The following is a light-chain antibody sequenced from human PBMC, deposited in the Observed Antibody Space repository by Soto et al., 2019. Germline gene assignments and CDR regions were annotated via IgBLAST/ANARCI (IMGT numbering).Light chain of an antibody. V-gene: IGKV3-15*01. CDR3: QQYNNWPIT. J-gene: IGKJ5*01. Sequence: ENVFTQSPATLSVSPGERATLSCSASQSVSSNLAWYQQKHGQAHRLIIYGESTRTAGITDRFSVIVYGTEFTLNISSLKSDDFAVYYGQQYNNWPITFGQGTRVEIK. CDR1: QSVSSN. CDR2: GES.